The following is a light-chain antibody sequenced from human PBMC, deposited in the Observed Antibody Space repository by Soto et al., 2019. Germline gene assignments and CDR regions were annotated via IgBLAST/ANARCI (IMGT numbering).Light chain of an antibody. Sequence: EVALTQSPGTLSLSPGARATLSCRASQSIANNYLAWYQQKPGQAPRLLIYGASGRATGIPDRFSGSGSGTDFTLTISRLEPEDFAVYYCQQYGSSPRTFGQGTKVDI. CDR2: GAS. CDR3: QQYGSSPRT. V-gene: IGKV3-20*01. J-gene: IGKJ1*01. CDR1: QSIANNY.